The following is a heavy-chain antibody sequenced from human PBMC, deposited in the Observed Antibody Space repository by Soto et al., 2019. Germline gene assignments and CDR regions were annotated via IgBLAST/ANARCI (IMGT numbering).Heavy chain of an antibody. CDR1: GFSFNSYS. CDR2: IDARSNYI. Sequence: GGSLRLSCVASGFSFNSYSMNWVRQAPQKGLEWVSLIDARSNYIYYADSVKGRFTISRDNARNSLYLQMDSLRVEDTAVYYCVRENEMAGATSAFEYWGQGTPVTVSS. J-gene: IGHJ4*02. CDR3: VRENEMAGATSAFEY. D-gene: IGHD1-26*01. V-gene: IGHV3-21*06.